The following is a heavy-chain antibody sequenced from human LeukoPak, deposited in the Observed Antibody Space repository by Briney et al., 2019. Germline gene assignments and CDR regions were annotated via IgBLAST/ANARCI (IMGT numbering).Heavy chain of an antibody. CDR3: ARVALRLSPTDY. V-gene: IGHV1-18*01. Sequence: ASVKVSCKASGYTFTSYGISWVRQAPGQGLEWMGWISAYNGNTNYAQKLQGRVTMTTDTSTSTAYMGLRSLRSDDTAVYYCARVALRLSPTDYWGQGTLVTVSS. CDR2: ISAYNGNT. D-gene: IGHD3-3*01. CDR1: GYTFTSYG. J-gene: IGHJ4*02.